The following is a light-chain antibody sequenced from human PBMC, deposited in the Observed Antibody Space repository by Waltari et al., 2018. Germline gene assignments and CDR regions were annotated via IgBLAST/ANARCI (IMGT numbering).Light chain of an antibody. V-gene: IGKV1-39*01. CDR1: QTITNY. Sequence: DIQVTQSPSSLSASVGDRVIITCRTSQTITNYLNGYQQKPGKAPNLLIYAASNLQSGVPSRFSGSGSGTDFTLTISSLQPDDFATYFCQQTYSVPLTFGGGTRVEIK. CDR3: QQTYSVPLT. CDR2: AAS. J-gene: IGKJ4*01.